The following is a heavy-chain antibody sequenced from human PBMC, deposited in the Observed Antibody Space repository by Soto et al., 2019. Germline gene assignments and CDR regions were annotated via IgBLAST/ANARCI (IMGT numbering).Heavy chain of an antibody. CDR2: IYYSGST. V-gene: IGHV4-59*01. CDR1: GGSISSYY. CDR3: ARSPPTPGYCTNGVCYTGDY. D-gene: IGHD2-8*01. Sequence: SETLSLTCTVSGGSISSYYWSWIRQPPGKGLEWIGHIYYSGSTNYNPSLKSRVTISVDTSKNQFSLKLSSVTAADTAVYYCARSPPTPGYCTNGVCYTGDYWGQGTLVTVSS. J-gene: IGHJ4*02.